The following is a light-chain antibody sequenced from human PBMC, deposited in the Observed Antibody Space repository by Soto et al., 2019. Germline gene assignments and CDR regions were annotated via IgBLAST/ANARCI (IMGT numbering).Light chain of an antibody. CDR1: ESLIHSDGSTY. V-gene: IGKV2-30*02. CDR3: MQGTHWPWT. Sequence: DVVMTQSPLSLPVTLGQPASISCRSSESLIHSDGSTYLSWFQQMPGQSPRRLIYEVSDRDSEVPDRFSGSGSGTDFTLNLSRVEAEDVGFYYCMQGTHWPWTFGQGTEVEIK. CDR2: EVS. J-gene: IGKJ1*01.